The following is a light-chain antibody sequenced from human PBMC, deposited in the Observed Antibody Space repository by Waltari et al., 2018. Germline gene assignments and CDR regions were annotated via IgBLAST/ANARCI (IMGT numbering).Light chain of an antibody. V-gene: IGLV1-51*02. Sequence: QSVLTQPPSLSAAPGQKVTISCSGTSPNVGGNDVFWYQQFPGRAPRRLIHEDTGRPSGMPDRFSGSKFAPAASLAITGLQTGDEADYYCGTWDSGLAVWMFGGGTRLTVL. CDR1: SPNVGGND. CDR2: EDT. J-gene: IGLJ3*02. CDR3: GTWDSGLAVWM.